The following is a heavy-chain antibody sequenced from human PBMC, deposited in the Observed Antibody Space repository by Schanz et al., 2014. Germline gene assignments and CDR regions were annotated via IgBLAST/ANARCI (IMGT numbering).Heavy chain of an antibody. Sequence: EVQLLESGGGLVKPGGSLRLSCAASGFTFSDSWMHWVRQAPGKGLVWVSRTSHDGSFTTFADSVKGRFTISRDNAKNSLYLQMNSLRAEDTAVYYCAREKRRTEVVLDHWGQGTLVTVS. CDR3: AREKRRTEVVLDH. CDR1: GFTFSDSW. V-gene: IGHV3-74*01. CDR2: TSHDGSFT. J-gene: IGHJ4*02.